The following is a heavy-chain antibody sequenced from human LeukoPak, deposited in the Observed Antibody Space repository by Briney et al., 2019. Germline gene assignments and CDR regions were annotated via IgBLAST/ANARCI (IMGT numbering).Heavy chain of an antibody. CDR2: IKQDGSEK. CDR1: GFTFSSYW. Sequence: GGSLRLSCAASGFTFSSYWMSWVRQAPGKGLEWVANIKQDGSEKYYVDSVKGRFTISRDNSKNTLYLQMNSLRAEDTAVYYCAKEVWGGSYPNWFDPWGQGTLVTVSS. CDR3: AKEVWGGSYPNWFDP. D-gene: IGHD1-26*01. V-gene: IGHV3-7*03. J-gene: IGHJ5*02.